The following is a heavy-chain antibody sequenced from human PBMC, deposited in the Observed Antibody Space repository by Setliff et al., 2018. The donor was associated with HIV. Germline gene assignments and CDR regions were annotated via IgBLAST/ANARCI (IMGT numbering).Heavy chain of an antibody. J-gene: IGHJ3*02. V-gene: IGHV3-23*01. CDR3: ARSKGHLYYDDDTGYVLRAFDI. CDR2: ISGSGRGT. CDR1: GFTFSDYA. D-gene: IGHD3-22*01. Sequence: GGSLRLSCAASGFTFSDYAMSWVRQAPGKGLEWVSAISGSGRGTYYADSVKGRLTISRDNSKNTLYLQMNSLRAEDTAVYCCARSKGHLYYDDDTGYVLRAFDIWGQGTMVTVSS.